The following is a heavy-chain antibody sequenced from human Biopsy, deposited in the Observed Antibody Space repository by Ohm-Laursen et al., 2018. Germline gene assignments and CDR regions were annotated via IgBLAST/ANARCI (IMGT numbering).Heavy chain of an antibody. CDR1: GVTFDTYA. D-gene: IGHD2/OR15-2a*01. Sequence: GPSVKVSCKASGVTFDTYAFGWVRQAPGQGLEWMGGRIPYFNTIYYARNFQDRAVITADRSARTTDMQLSGLGPDDTAVYYCVGGQRGPPIGVTVPGDAFDLWGPGTMVTVSP. CDR3: VGGQRGPPIGVTVPGDAFDL. CDR2: RIPYFNTI. V-gene: IGHV1-69*01. J-gene: IGHJ3*01.